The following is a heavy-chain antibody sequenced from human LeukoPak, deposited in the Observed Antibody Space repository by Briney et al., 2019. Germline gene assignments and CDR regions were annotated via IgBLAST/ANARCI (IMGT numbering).Heavy chain of an antibody. CDR1: GYTFTSYY. J-gene: IGHJ4*02. CDR3: ARVGITAATADY. Sequence: ASVKVSCKASGYTFTSYYMHWVRQAPGQGLEWMGIINPRGGSTDYAQKFQGRVTMTSDMSTSTIYMEMNSLTSEDTAVYFCARVGITAATADYWGQGTLVTVSS. CDR2: INPRGGST. D-gene: IGHD6-25*01. V-gene: IGHV1-46*01.